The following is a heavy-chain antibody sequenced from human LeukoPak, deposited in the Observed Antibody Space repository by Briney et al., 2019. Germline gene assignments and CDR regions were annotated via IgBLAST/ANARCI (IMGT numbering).Heavy chain of an antibody. J-gene: IGHJ4*02. CDR1: GLTFNSYA. D-gene: IGHD3-10*01. V-gene: IGHV3-23*01. Sequence: GGSLRLSCAASGLTFNSYAVSWVRQAPGKGLEWVSAIRESGGSTYYADSVKGRFTISRDNSKNTLYLQMNSLRVEDTAVYYCAKGGYGSGSYSPFDSWGQGTLVTVSS. CDR2: IRESGGST. CDR3: AKGGYGSGSYSPFDS.